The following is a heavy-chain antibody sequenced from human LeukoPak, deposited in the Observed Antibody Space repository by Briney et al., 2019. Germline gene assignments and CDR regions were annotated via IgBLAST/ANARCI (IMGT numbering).Heavy chain of an antibody. V-gene: IGHV3-23*01. Sequence: PGGSLRLSCAASGFTFSSYAMSWVRQAPGKGLEWVSGISGSGGSTYYADSVKGRFTISRDSSKKTLYLQMNSLRAEDTAVYYCAKDAQPTTVTTFDYWGQGTLVTVSS. J-gene: IGHJ4*02. CDR2: ISGSGGST. D-gene: IGHD4-11*01. CDR3: AKDAQPTTVTTFDY. CDR1: GFTFSSYA.